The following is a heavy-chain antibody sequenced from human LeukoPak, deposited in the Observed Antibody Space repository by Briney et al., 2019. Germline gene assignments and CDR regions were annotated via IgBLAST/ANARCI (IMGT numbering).Heavy chain of an antibody. CDR3: ATTNDGGGYQWGDFFDF. Sequence: PAASVKVSCKASGGTSNSHAISWVRQAPGQGLEWMGRIIPNLGTTNRAQNFQDRVTLTADKSTNTAYMEPTSLTSDDTAVYYCATTNDGGGYQWGDFFDFWGKGTTVTVSS. CDR1: GGTSNSHA. J-gene: IGHJ6*04. D-gene: IGHD3-22*01. CDR2: IIPNLGTT. V-gene: IGHV1-69*04.